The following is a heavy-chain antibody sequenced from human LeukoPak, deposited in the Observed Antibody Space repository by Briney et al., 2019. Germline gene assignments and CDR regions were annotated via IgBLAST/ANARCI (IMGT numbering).Heavy chain of an antibody. CDR2: ISSSSSSI. J-gene: IGHJ5*02. CDR1: GFTFSSYS. Sequence: PGGSLRLSCAVSGFTFSSYSFSWVRLVPGKGLEWVSYISSSSSSIYYVDSVKGRFTISRDNAKNSLYLQMNSLRDEDTAVYYCARTLAGDGWFDPWGQGTLVTVSS. CDR3: ARTLAGDGWFDP. V-gene: IGHV3-48*02. D-gene: IGHD4-17*01.